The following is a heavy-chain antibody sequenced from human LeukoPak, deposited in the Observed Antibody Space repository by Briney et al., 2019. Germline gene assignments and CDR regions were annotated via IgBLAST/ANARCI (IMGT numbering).Heavy chain of an antibody. CDR3: ARHDLVVVAATRGAFDI. D-gene: IGHD2-15*01. CDR2: IYYSGST. V-gene: IGHV4-39*01. CDR1: GGSISSSSYY. Sequence: SETLSLTCIVSGGSISSSSYYWGWIRQPPGKGLEWIGSIYYSGSTYYNPSLKSRVTISVDTSKNQFSLKLSSVTAADTAVYYCARHDLVVVAATRGAFDIWGQGTMVTVSS. J-gene: IGHJ3*02.